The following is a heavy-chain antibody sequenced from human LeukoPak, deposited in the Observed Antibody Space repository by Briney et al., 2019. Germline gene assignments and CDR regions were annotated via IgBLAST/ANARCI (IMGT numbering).Heavy chain of an antibody. D-gene: IGHD2-8*01. V-gene: IGHV4-34*01. CDR1: GGSFSGYY. CDR2: IIHSGRT. CDR3: ARGNVIRLYAVLDY. Sequence: SETLSLTCVVSGGSFSGYYWSWIRQTPGKGLEWIGEIIHSGRTNYSPSLKSRVTLSVDISLNLFSLRLKSVAAADSAVYICARGNVIRLYAVLDYWGQGTMVTVSS. J-gene: IGHJ4*02.